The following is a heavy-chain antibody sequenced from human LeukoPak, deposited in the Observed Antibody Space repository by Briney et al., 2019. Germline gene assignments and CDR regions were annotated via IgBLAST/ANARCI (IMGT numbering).Heavy chain of an antibody. Sequence: SETLSLTCTVSGDSISTYYWNWIRQPPGKGLEWIGYVYYSGSTNYNPSLKSRVTISVDTSKNQFSLKLSSVTAADTAVYYCARNTMGAFSAFDYWGQGTLISVSS. CDR3: ARNTMGAFSAFDY. CDR2: VYYSGST. J-gene: IGHJ4*02. CDR1: GDSISTYY. D-gene: IGHD1-26*01. V-gene: IGHV4-59*01.